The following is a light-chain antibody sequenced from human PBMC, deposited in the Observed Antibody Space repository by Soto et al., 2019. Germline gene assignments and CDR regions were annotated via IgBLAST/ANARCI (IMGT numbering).Light chain of an antibody. CDR3: QQYDSYPWT. Sequence: DIQMTQSPSTLCAFVGDRVTITCRASQRISSWLAWYQQKPGKAPKFLIYDGSTLESGVPARFSGSGSGTEVTLTISSLQPDDFGTYFCQQYDSYPWTFGQGTKVEIK. CDR2: DGS. J-gene: IGKJ1*01. V-gene: IGKV1-5*01. CDR1: QRISSW.